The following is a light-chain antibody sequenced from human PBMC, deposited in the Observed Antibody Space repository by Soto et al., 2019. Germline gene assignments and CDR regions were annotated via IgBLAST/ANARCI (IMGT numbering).Light chain of an antibody. CDR3: QQYNSYLLT. CDR1: QSISSW. V-gene: IGKV1-5*03. Sequence: DIQMTQSPSTLSASVGDRVTITCRASQSISSWLAWYQQKPGKAPKLLIYKASSLESGVPSRFSGSGSGSEFTLTISSLQPDDFATYYCQQYNSYLLTFGGGTKVEIK. J-gene: IGKJ4*01. CDR2: KAS.